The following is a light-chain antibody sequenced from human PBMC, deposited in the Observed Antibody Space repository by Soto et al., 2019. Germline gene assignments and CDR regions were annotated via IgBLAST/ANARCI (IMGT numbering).Light chain of an antibody. CDR1: QSISSY. J-gene: IGKJ1*01. Sequence: DIQMTQSPSSLSASVGDRVTITCRASQSISSYLNWYQQKPGKAPKLLIYAASSLQSGVPSRFSGSGSGTDFTLTISCLQLENFEIYYCQKIYSPPGPFGKGIRWK. CDR3: QKIYSPPGP. CDR2: AAS. V-gene: IGKV1-39*01.